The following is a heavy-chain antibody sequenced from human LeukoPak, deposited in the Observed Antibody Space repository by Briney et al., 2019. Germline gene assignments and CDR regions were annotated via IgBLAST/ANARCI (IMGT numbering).Heavy chain of an antibody. CDR1: GGTFSGYV. CDR3: ARCWTVIAVSSIAY. D-gene: IGHD2-21*01. J-gene: IGHJ4*02. V-gene: IGHV1-69*05. Sequence: GASVKVSCKASGGTFSGYVYNWVRQAPGQGLEWMGGIIPTFGTVKYAQKLQGRVTITTDETRSTAYMELSSLRSEDTAVYYCARCWTVIAVSSIAYCGQGTLVTVSS. CDR2: IIPTFGTV.